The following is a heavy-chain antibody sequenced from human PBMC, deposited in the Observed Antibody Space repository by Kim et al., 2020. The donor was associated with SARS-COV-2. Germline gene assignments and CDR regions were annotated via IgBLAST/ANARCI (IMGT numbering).Heavy chain of an antibody. D-gene: IGHD2-21*02. Sequence: GGSLRLSCAASGFTFGNFAMHWVRQAPGKGLEWVSGINCRGDNIAYADSARGRFTISRDNAKNSLFLQMNSLRPEDTALYFCARDNSPIVVVPAVLDFWGQGTLVTVSS. V-gene: IGHV3-9*01. CDR3: ARDNSPIVVVPAVLDF. CDR2: INCRGDNI. J-gene: IGHJ4*02. CDR1: GFTFGNFA.